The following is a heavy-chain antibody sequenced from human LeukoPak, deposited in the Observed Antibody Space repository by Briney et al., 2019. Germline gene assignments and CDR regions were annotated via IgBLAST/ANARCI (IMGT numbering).Heavy chain of an antibody. Sequence: SGPALVKPTQTLTLTCTFSGFSLSTSGMRVSWIRQPPGKALEWLARTDWDDDKFYSTSLKTRLTISKDTSKNQVVLTMTNMDPVDTATYYCARSFGRYDSGSYYDYWGQGTLVTVSS. J-gene: IGHJ4*02. V-gene: IGHV2-70*04. CDR2: TDWDDDK. D-gene: IGHD3-10*01. CDR3: ARSFGRYDSGSYYDY. CDR1: GFSLSTSGMR.